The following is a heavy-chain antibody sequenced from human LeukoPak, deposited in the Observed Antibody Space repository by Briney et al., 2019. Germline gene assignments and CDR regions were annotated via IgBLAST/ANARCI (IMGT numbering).Heavy chain of an antibody. J-gene: IGHJ4*02. V-gene: IGHV1-2*02. Sequence: GASVKVSCKASVYTFTGYYMHWVRQAPGHGLEWMGWINPNSGGTNYAQKVQGRVTMTRDTSISTAYMELSRLRSDDTAVYYCARDRDSSGWYGGDYWGQGTLVTVSS. CDR2: INPNSGGT. D-gene: IGHD6-19*01. CDR1: VYTFTGYY. CDR3: ARDRDSSGWYGGDY.